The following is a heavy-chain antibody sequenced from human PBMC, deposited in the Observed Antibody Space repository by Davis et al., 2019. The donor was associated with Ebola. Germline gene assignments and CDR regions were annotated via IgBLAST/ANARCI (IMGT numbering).Heavy chain of an antibody. CDR2: IDPSDSYT. J-gene: IGHJ2*01. CDR1: GYSFTSYW. Sequence: GESLKISCKGSGYSFTSYWISWVRQIPGKGLEWMGRIDPSDSYTNYSPSFQGHVTISADKSISTAYLQWSSLKTSDTAMYYCARHANVSPQSRLWLSWYFDLWGRGTLVTVSS. D-gene: IGHD5-18*01. CDR3: ARHANVSPQSRLWLSWYFDL. V-gene: IGHV5-10-1*01.